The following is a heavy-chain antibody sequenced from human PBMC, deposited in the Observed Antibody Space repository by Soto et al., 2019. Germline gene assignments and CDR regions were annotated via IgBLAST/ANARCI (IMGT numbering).Heavy chain of an antibody. V-gene: IGHV1-2*04. CDR3: ARGFGYCSGGSCYYNWFDP. Sequence: ASVKVSCKASGYTFTGYYMQWVRQAPRQGLEWMGWINPNSGGTNYAQKFQGWVTMTRDTSISTAYMELSRLRSDDTAVYYCARGFGYCSGGSCYYNWFDPWGQGTLVTVSS. CDR1: GYTFTGYY. D-gene: IGHD2-15*01. J-gene: IGHJ5*02. CDR2: INPNSGGT.